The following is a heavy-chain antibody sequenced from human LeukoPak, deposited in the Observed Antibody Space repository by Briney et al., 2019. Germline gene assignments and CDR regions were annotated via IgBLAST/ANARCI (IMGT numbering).Heavy chain of an antibody. CDR3: ARGSGTTDY. CDR1: GFTFSSYA. CDR2: ISYDGSNK. V-gene: IGHV3-30-3*01. J-gene: IGHJ4*02. D-gene: IGHD1-26*01. Sequence: GGSLRLSCAASGFTFSSYAMHWVRQAPGKGLGWLAVISYDGSNKYYADSVKGRFTISRDNSKNTLYLQMNSLRAEDTAVYYCARGSGTTDYWGQGTLVTVSS.